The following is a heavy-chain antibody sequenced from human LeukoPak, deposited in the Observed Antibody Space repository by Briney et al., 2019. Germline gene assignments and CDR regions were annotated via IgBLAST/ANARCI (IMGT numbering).Heavy chain of an antibody. J-gene: IGHJ4*02. CDR1: GGSISSYY. CDR3: AKKGSVSDWELWLRSPLDY. CDR2: IYYSGST. V-gene: IGHV4-59*12. D-gene: IGHD5-18*01. Sequence: PSETLSLTCTVSGGSISSYYWSWIRQPPGKGLEWIGYIYYSGSTNYNPSLKSRVTISVDTSKNQFSLKLSSVTAADTAVYYCAKKGSVSDWELWLRSPLDYWGQGTLVTVSS.